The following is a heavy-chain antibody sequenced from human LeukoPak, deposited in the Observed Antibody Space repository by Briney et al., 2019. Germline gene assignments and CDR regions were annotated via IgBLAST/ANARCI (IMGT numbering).Heavy chain of an antibody. CDR1: GYTFTGYY. Sequence: ASVKVSCKASGYTFTGYYMHWVRQAPGQGLEWMGWINPNSGGTNYAQKFQGRVTMTRDASISTAYMELSRLRSDDTAVYYCARGSLYSSGRVGFDYWGQGTLVTVSS. CDR2: INPNSGGT. CDR3: ARGSLYSSGRVGFDY. D-gene: IGHD6-19*01. V-gene: IGHV1-2*02. J-gene: IGHJ4*02.